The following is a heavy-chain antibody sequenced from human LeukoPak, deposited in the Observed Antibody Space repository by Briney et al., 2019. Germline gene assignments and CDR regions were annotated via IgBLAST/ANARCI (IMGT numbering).Heavy chain of an antibody. CDR3: VRDRYNYGEPYFDH. Sequence: GGSLRLSCTASGFTFSTYNMNWVRQAPGKGLEWVSYISSGSGTIYYAHSVKGRFTISRDNAQKSLYLQMNSLRADDTAVYFCVRDRYNYGEPYFDHWGQGALVTVSS. J-gene: IGHJ4*02. V-gene: IGHV3-48*01. D-gene: IGHD5-18*01. CDR1: GFTFSTYN. CDR2: ISSGSGTI.